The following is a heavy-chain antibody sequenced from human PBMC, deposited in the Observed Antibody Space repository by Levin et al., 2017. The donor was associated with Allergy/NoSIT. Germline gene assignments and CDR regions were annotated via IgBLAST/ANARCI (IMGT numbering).Heavy chain of an antibody. J-gene: IGHJ6*02. V-gene: IGHV3-15*01. CDR2: IKSKTDGGTT. CDR1: GFTFSNAW. Sequence: GESLKISCAASGFTFSNAWMSWVRQAPGKGLEWVGRIKSKTDGGTTDYAAPVKGRFTISRDDSKNTLYLQMNSLKTEDTAVYYCTVSGESGYGEGYYYGMDVWGQGTTVTVSS. D-gene: IGHD5-12*01. CDR3: TVSGESGYGEGYYYGMDV.